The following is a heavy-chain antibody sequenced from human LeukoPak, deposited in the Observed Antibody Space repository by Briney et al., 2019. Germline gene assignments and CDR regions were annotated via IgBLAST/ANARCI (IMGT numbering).Heavy chain of an antibody. D-gene: IGHD3-22*01. V-gene: IGHV3-23*01. CDR1: GFTFSSYS. J-gene: IGHJ4*02. CDR2: ISGSGGST. Sequence: GGSLRLSCAASGFTFSSYSMNWVRQAPGKGLEWVSAISGSGGSTYYADSVKGRFTISRDNSKNTLYLQMNSLRAEDTAVYYCAKDPYGGSSGAWGQGTLVTVSS. CDR3: AKDPYGGSSGA.